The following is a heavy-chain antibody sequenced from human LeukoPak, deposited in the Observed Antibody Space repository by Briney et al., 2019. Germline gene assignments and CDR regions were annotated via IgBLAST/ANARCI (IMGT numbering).Heavy chain of an antibody. CDR1: GGSISSYY. CDR2: IYYSGST. Sequence: SETLSLTCTVSGGSISSYYWSWIRQPPGKGLEWIGYIYYSGSTNYNPSLKSRVTISVDTSKNQFSLKLSSVTAADTAVDYCARSRTTYYYYYMDVWGKGTTVTVSS. V-gene: IGHV4-59*01. CDR3: ARSRTTYYYYYMDV. D-gene: IGHD4-17*01. J-gene: IGHJ6*03.